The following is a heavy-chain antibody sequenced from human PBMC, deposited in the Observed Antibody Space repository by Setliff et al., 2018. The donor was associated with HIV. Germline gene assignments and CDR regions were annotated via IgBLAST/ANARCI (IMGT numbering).Heavy chain of an antibody. D-gene: IGHD6-25*01. J-gene: IGHJ4*02. Sequence: GESLKISCKGSGFTFSNYWIGWVRQMPGKGLEWMGIIYPGDSDTRYSPSFQGQVTISADKSISTAYLQWSSLRASDTAMFYCVRYIGAAAGYIDHWGQGTLVTVSS. CDR2: IYPGDSDT. CDR1: GFTFSNYW. V-gene: IGHV5-51*01. CDR3: VRYIGAAAGYIDH.